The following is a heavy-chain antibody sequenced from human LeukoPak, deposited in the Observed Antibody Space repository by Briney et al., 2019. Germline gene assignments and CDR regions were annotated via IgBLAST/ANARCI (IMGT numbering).Heavy chain of an antibody. J-gene: IGHJ4*02. CDR3: AKGTHYYDSSGYYYYDY. D-gene: IGHD3-22*01. Sequence: PGGSLRLSCAASGFIVSSYYMSWVRQAPGKGLEWVAFIRYDGSNKYYADSVKGRFTISRDNSKNTLYLQMNSLRAEDTAVYYCAKGTHYYDSSGYYYYDYWGQGTLVTVSS. CDR1: GFIVSSYY. V-gene: IGHV3-30*02. CDR2: IRYDGSNK.